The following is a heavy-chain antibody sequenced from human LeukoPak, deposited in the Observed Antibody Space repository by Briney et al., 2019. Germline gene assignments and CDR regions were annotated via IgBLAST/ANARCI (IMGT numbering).Heavy chain of an antibody. V-gene: IGHV4-31*03. CDR2: IYYSGSTS. J-gene: IGHJ4*02. Sequence: SQTLSLTYTVSGASICSGGYFWSWVRQHPGKGLEWIGYIYYSGSTSYYNPSLKSRVTISVDTSKNQFSLRLSSATAADTAVYYCARDCSSTTCPKLDYWGQGTLVTVSS. D-gene: IGHD2-2*01. CDR1: GASICSGGYF. CDR3: ARDCSSTTCPKLDY.